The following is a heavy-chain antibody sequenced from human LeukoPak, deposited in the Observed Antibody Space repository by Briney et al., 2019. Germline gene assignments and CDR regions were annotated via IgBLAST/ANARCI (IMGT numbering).Heavy chain of an antibody. CDR2: LYYSGST. CDR1: GGSISSYY. CDR3: ARAIESYYGSGTYLYYFDS. J-gene: IGHJ4*02. Sequence: KTSETLSLTCTVSGGSISSYYWTWIRQPPGKGLEWIGYLYYSGSTNYNPSLKSRVTISLDTSKNQFSLNVGSVTAADTAVYYCARAIESYYGSGTYLYYFDSWGQGTLVTVSS. V-gene: IGHV4-59*01. D-gene: IGHD3-10*01.